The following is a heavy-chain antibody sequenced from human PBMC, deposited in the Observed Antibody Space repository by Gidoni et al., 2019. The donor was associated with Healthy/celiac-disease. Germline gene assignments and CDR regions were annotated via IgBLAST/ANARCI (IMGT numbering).Heavy chain of an antibody. CDR2: IYYSGST. V-gene: IGHV4-39*01. CDR1: GGSISSSSYY. J-gene: IGHJ4*02. D-gene: IGHD2-8*01. CDR3: ASPRNGRYDY. Sequence: QLQLQESGPGLVKPSETLSLTCTVSGGSISSSSYYWGWLRQPPGKGLEWIGSIYYSGSTYYNPSLKSRVTISVDTSKNQFSLKLSSVTAADTAVYYCASPRNGRYDYWGQGTLVTVSS.